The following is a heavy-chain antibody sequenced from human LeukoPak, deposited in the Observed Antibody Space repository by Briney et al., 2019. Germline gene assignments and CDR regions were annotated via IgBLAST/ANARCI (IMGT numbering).Heavy chain of an antibody. J-gene: IGHJ5*02. CDR2: IYTSGST. Sequence: SQTLSLTCTVSGGSISSGSYYWSWIRQPAGKGLEWIGRIYTSGSTNYNPSLKSRVTISVDTSKNQFSLKLSSVTAADTAMDYCARDRVGNRNWFAPWGQVTLVTVYS. V-gene: IGHV4-61*02. CDR1: GGSISSGSYY. CDR3: ARDRVGNRNWFAP. D-gene: IGHD1-14*01.